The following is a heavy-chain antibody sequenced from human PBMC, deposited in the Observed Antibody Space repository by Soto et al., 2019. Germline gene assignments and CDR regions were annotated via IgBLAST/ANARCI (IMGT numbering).Heavy chain of an antibody. V-gene: IGHV4-34*02. CDR2: INHSGYT. D-gene: IGHD3-3*01. Sequence: QVRLQQWGAGLLKHSQTLSLTCGISGGYFSADYWSWIRQAPGKGPEWLGEINHSGYTDYNPSLQSRVTISADTSKNQFSLNLSSVTAADTAVYYCATGGLFSSWGQGTLVTVSS. CDR3: ATGGLFSS. J-gene: IGHJ5*02. CDR1: GGYFSADY.